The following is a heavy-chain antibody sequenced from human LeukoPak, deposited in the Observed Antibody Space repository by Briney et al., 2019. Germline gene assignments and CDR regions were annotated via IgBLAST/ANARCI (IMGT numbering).Heavy chain of an antibody. J-gene: IGHJ4*02. Sequence: PSETLSLTCTVSGGSISSSSYYWGWIRQPPGKGLEWIGGIYYSGSTYYNPSLKSRVTISIDTTKNQFSLNLSSVTATDTAVFYCARQYTGIDYWGQGTLVTVSS. CDR1: GGSISSSSYY. CDR2: IYYSGST. V-gene: IGHV4-39*01. D-gene: IGHD2-2*02. CDR3: ARQYTGIDY.